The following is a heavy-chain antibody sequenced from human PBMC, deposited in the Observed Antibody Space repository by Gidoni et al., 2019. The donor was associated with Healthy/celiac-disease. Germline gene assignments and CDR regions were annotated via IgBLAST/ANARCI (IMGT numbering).Heavy chain of an antibody. Sequence: EVQLVESGGGLVQPGGSLRLSCAASGFTFSSYEMNWVRQAPGQGLEWVSYISSSGSTIYYADSVKGRFTISRDNAKNSLYLQMNSLRAEDTAVYYCARGAPPLVRSRFDPWGQGTLVTVSS. J-gene: IGHJ5*02. CDR2: ISSSGSTI. CDR3: ARGAPPLVRSRFDP. CDR1: GFTFSSYE. V-gene: IGHV3-48*03. D-gene: IGHD3-9*01.